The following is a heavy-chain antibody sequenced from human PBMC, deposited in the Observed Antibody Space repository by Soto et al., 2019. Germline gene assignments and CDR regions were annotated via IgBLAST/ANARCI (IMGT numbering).Heavy chain of an antibody. D-gene: IGHD6-13*01. V-gene: IGHV4-34*01. J-gene: IGHJ4*02. Sequence: SETLSLTCAVYGGSFSGYYWSWIRQPPGKGLEWIGEINHSGSTNYNPSLKSRVTISVDTSKNQFSLKLSSVTAADTAVYYCARRGIAAAGTATPYYYFDYWGQGTLVTVSS. CDR1: GGSFSGYY. CDR3: ARRGIAAAGTATPYYYFDY. CDR2: INHSGST.